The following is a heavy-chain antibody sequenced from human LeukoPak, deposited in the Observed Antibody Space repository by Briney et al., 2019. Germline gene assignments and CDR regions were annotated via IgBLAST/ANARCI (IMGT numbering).Heavy chain of an antibody. Sequence: GGSLRHSCAASGFTFSSYSMNWVRQAPGKGLEWVSSISSSSSYIYYADSVKGRFTISRDNAKNSLYLQMNSLRAEDTAVYYCASSRGFGYYDSSGYFFWGQGTLVTVSS. CDR1: GFTFSSYS. J-gene: IGHJ4*02. CDR3: ASSRGFGYYDSSGYFF. CDR2: ISSSSSYI. D-gene: IGHD3-22*01. V-gene: IGHV3-21*01.